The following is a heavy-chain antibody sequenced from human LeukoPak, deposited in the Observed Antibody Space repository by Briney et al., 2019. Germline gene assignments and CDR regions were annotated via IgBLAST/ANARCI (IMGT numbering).Heavy chain of an antibody. CDR2: IIPIFGTA. D-gene: IGHD6-19*01. Sequence: VASVKVSCKASGGTFSSYAISWVRQAPGQGLEWMGGIIPIFGTANYAQKFQGRVTITADESTSTAYMELSSLRSEDTAVYYCARDRIAVAGTHGYWGQGTLVTVSS. CDR1: GGTFSSYA. CDR3: ARDRIAVAGTHGY. J-gene: IGHJ4*02. V-gene: IGHV1-69*01.